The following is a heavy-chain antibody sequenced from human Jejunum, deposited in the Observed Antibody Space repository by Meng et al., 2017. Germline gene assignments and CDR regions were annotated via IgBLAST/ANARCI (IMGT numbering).Heavy chain of an antibody. CDR1: GDSISSANW. J-gene: IGHJ4*02. V-gene: IGHV4-4*03. CDR3: ARKISPVSAIY. CDR2: IYHSGAT. D-gene: IGHD2-21*02. Sequence: ESGQGLVKPPGPLTLTCPVPGDSISSANWWIWFRQPPGKGLEWIGEIYHSGATYDNPSLRSRLTMSVDKSKNQFSLNLTSVTAADTAVYYCARKISPVSAIYWGQGTLVTVSS.